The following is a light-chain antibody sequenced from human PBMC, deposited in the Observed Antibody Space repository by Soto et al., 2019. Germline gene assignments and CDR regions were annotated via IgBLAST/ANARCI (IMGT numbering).Light chain of an antibody. J-gene: IGLJ1*01. V-gene: IGLV1-44*01. CDR3: AAWDDSLNGYV. CDR2: NNN. Sequence: SVVRQPPSECGTPGQSVTISCSGGSSNIGTNAVNWYQQLPGTAPKLLIYNNNQRPSGVPDRFSGSKSGTSASLAISGLQSEDEADYYCAAWDDSLNGYVFGTGTKVTVL. CDR1: SSNIGTNA.